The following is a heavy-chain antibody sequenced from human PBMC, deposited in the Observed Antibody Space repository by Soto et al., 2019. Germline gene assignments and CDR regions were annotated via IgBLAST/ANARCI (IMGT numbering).Heavy chain of an antibody. CDR1: GFTFSSYA. Sequence: PGGTLRLSCLASGFTFSSYAMSWVRQATGKGLGWVSAISGSGGSTYYADSVKGRFTISRDNSKNTLYLQMNSLRAEDTAVYYCANPPLSGRMDVWGQGTTVTVCS. CDR2: ISGSGGST. J-gene: IGHJ6*02. D-gene: IGHD2-15*01. CDR3: ANPPLSGRMDV. V-gene: IGHV3-23*01.